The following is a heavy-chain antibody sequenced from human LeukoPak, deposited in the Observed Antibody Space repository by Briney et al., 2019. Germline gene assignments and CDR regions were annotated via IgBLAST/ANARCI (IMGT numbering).Heavy chain of an antibody. CDR1: GFSFTTYW. J-gene: IGHJ1*01. D-gene: IGHD3-10*01. V-gene: IGHV3-7*01. CDR3: ARDRYYYGSGSYSGYFQH. Sequence: GGSLRLSCAASGFSFTTYWMSWVRQAPGKGLEWVANIKQDGTEKYYVDSVKGRFTISRDNAKNSLYLQMNSLRAEDTAVYYCARDRYYYGSGSYSGYFQHWGQGTLVTVSS. CDR2: IKQDGTEK.